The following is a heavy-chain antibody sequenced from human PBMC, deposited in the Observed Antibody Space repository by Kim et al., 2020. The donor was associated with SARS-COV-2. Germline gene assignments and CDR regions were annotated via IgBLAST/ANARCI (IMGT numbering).Heavy chain of an antibody. CDR2: ISAYNGNT. CDR1: GYTFTSYG. Sequence: ASVKVSCKASGYTFTSYGISWVRQAPGQGLEWMGWISAYNGNTNYAQKLQGRVTMTTDTSTSTAYMELRSLRSDDTAVYYCVRDVLLWFGEKGLYVAYYYYGMDVWGQGTTVTVSS. V-gene: IGHV1-18*04. J-gene: IGHJ6*02. D-gene: IGHD3-10*01. CDR3: VRDVLLWFGEKGLYVAYYYYGMDV.